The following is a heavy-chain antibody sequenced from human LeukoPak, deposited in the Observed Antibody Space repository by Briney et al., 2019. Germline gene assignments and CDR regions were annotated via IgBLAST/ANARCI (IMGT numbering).Heavy chain of an antibody. D-gene: IGHD4-17*01. CDR2: IKSKTDGGTT. Sequence: GGSLRLSCAASGFTFSNAWMSWVRQAPGKWLEWVGRIKSKTDGGTTAYAAPVKGRLTISRDDSKSTLYLQMNSLKTEDTAVYYCLGIRNDYGDPNWAFDIWGQGTMVTVSS. V-gene: IGHV3-15*01. CDR3: LGIRNDYGDPNWAFDI. CDR1: GFTFSNAW. J-gene: IGHJ3*02.